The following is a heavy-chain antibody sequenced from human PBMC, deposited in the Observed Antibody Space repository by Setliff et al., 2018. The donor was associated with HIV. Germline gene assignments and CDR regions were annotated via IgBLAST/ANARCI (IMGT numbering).Heavy chain of an antibody. Sequence: ASVKVSCKASGHTFANSYLHWVRQGPGQGLEWMGIMNPNDGGTQYAQNFRGRVSMTRDTSTTTVYMELYSLRSEDTAVYYCAKGAGFYGDYTFDHWGQGRQVTVSS. CDR2: MNPNDGGT. CDR3: AKGAGFYGDYTFDH. J-gene: IGHJ4*02. D-gene: IGHD4-17*01. V-gene: IGHV1-46*01. CDR1: GHTFANSY.